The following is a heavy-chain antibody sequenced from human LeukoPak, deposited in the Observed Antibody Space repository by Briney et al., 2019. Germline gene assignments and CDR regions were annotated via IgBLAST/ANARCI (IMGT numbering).Heavy chain of an antibody. CDR1: GFTFDDYW. Sequence: GGFLRLSCGASGFTFDDYWMSWVRQAPGQGLEWVANINQDGSEKYYLGSAKGRFTISRDNARNSLYLQVNSLRAEDTAVYYCAKDGAYSSPVWGQGTLVTVSS. D-gene: IGHD6-13*01. CDR2: INQDGSEK. CDR3: AKDGAYSSPV. J-gene: IGHJ4*02. V-gene: IGHV3-7*01.